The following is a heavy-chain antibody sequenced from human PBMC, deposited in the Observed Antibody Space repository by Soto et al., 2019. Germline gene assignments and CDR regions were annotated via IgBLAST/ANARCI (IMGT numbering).Heavy chain of an antibody. J-gene: IGHJ6*02. CDR2: ISAYNGNT. CDR3: ARDPRPRAALLPLRYYYGMDV. D-gene: IGHD6-6*01. V-gene: IGHV1-18*01. Sequence: GASVEVSCKDSGYTFTNYGINWVRQAPGQGLEWVGWISAYNGNTNYAQKLQGRVTMTTDTPTSTAYMELRSLRSDDTAVYYCARDPRPRAALLPLRYYYGMDVWGQGTTVTVSS. CDR1: GYTFTNYG.